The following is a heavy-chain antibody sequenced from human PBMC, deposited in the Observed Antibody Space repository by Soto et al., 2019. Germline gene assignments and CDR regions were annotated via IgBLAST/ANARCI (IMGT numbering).Heavy chain of an antibody. J-gene: IGHJ6*02. CDR1: GASISGHF. V-gene: IGHV4-59*08. CDR3: AINADV. Sequence: QVQLQESGPGLAKPSETLSLTCTVSGASISGHFWSWIRQSPGKGLEWIAYIYDSGRSYNPSLRGRVTISVDTSKNQLSLKLSSVIAADSAVYYCAINADVWGQGTTVTVSS. CDR2: IYDSGR.